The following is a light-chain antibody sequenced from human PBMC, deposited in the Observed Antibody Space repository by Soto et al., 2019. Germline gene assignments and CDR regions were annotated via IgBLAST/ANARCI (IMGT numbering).Light chain of an antibody. CDR3: QQYGSSPVS. CDR1: QSVSSSY. V-gene: IGKV3-20*01. CDR2: GAS. Sequence: EIVLTQSPGTLSLSPGERATLSCRASQSVSSSYLAWYQQKPGQAPRLLIYGASSRATGIPDRFSGSGSGTDFPLTISRLEPEDFAVYYCQQYGSSPVSFGQGTKLEIK. J-gene: IGKJ2*01.